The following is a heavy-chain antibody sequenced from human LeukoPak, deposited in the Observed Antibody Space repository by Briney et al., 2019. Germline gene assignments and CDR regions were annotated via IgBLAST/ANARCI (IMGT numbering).Heavy chain of an antibody. CDR3: ARSITMVRGPYDAFDI. V-gene: IGHV4-31*03. CDR2: IYYSGST. D-gene: IGHD3-10*01. CDR1: GGSMSSGGYY. J-gene: IGHJ3*02. Sequence: SETLSLTCTVSGGSMSSGGYYWSWIRQHPGKGLEWIGYIYYSGSTYYNPSLKSRVTISVDTSKNQFSLKLSSVTAADTAVYYCARSITMVRGPYDAFDIWGQGTMVTVSS.